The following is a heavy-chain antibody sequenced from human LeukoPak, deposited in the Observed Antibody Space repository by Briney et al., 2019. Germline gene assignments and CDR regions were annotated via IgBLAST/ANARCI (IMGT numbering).Heavy chain of an antibody. CDR1: GGSISSSSYY. D-gene: IGHD7-27*01. CDR2: IYYSGST. V-gene: IGHV4-39*01. Sequence: PSETLSLTCTVSGGSISSSSYYWGWTRQPPGKGLEWIGSIYYSGSTYYNPSLKSRVTISVDTSKNQFSLKLSSVTAADTAVYYCARTTHTWGYYFDYWGQGTLVTVSS. CDR3: ARTTHTWGYYFDY. J-gene: IGHJ4*02.